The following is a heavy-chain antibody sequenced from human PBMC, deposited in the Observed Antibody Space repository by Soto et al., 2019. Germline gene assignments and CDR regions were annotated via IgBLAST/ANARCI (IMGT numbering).Heavy chain of an antibody. CDR3: ARGVTMVRGVIIPWFDP. CDR2: ISYSGST. V-gene: IGHV4-30-4*08. D-gene: IGHD3-10*01. Sequence: PSETLSLTCAVYGGSFSGYYWTWIRQPPGKGLEWIGYISYSGSTYYNPSLKSRVTISVDTSKNQFSLKLSSVTAADTAVYYCARGVTMVRGVIIPWFDPWGQGTLVTVSS. CDR1: GGSFSGYY. J-gene: IGHJ5*02.